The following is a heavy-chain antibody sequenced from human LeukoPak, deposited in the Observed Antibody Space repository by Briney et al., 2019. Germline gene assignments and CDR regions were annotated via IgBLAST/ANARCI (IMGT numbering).Heavy chain of an antibody. CDR3: ARDLYGSGNFLPESP. CDR1: GVSVSVRNYY. Sequence: SETLSLTGTVSGVSVSVRNYYWSWIRQPPGKGREGIGYSYYSGSTMYNPSLSSRVTISVDSSKNQFSLRLSSVTAAATAVYYCARDLYGSGNFLPESPWGQGTLVTVSS. CDR2: SYYSGST. V-gene: IGHV4-61*01. J-gene: IGHJ5*02. D-gene: IGHD3-10*01.